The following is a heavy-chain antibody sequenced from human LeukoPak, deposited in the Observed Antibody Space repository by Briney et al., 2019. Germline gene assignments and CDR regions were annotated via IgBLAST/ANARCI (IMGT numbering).Heavy chain of an antibody. J-gene: IGHJ6*03. D-gene: IGHD3-10*01. CDR2: ISYDGSNK. V-gene: IGHV3-30*18. CDR3: AKDGGEDHDGSGSFYYYYMDV. CDR1: GFTFSSYG. Sequence: PGRSLRLSCAASGFTFSSYGMHWVRQAPGKGLEWVAVISYDGSNKYYADSVKGRFTISRDNSKNTLYLQMNSLRAEDTAVYYCAKDGGEDHDGSGSFYYYYMDVWGKGTTVTVSS.